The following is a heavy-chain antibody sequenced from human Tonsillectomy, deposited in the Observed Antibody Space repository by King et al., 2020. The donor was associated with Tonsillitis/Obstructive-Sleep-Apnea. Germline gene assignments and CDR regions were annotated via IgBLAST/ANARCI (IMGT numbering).Heavy chain of an antibody. J-gene: IGHJ6*03. V-gene: IGHV3-21*01. CDR3: AMYDFWNNYYDDYYYMDV. CDR1: GFTFSTYT. CDR2: ISSGSSYI. D-gene: IGHD3-3*01. Sequence: VQLVESGGGLVKPGGSLRLSCAASGFTFSTYTMNWVRQAPGKGLEWVSSISSGSSYIYYADSVKGRFTISRDNAKNSLYLQMNSLRAEDTAVYYCAMYDFWNNYYDDYYYMDVWGKGTTVTVSS.